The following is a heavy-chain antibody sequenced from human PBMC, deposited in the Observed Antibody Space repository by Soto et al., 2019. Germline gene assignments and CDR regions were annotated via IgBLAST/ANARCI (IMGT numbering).Heavy chain of an antibody. J-gene: IGHJ6*02. CDR3: ARGSPTYYDFWSGSTPGNYYGMDV. CDR1: GGSFKSGSYS. CDR2: INHSGST. V-gene: IGHV4-34*01. D-gene: IGHD3-3*01. Sequence: PSETLSLTCTVSGGSFKSGSYSWSWIRQPPGKGLEWIGEINHSGSTNYNPSLKSRVTISVDTSKNQFSLKLSSVTAADTAVYYCARGSPTYYDFWSGSTPGNYYGMDVWGQGTTVTVSS.